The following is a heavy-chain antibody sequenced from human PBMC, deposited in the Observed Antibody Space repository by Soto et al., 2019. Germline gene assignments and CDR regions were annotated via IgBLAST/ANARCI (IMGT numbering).Heavy chain of an antibody. J-gene: IGHJ3*02. V-gene: IGHV3-64*01. Sequence: GGSLRLSCAASGFTFSSYAMHWVRQAPGKGLEYVSAISSNGGSTYYANSVKGRFTISRDNSKNTLYLQMGSLRAEDMAVYYCARADITDPGAFNIWGQGTMVTVSS. CDR1: GFTFSSYA. D-gene: IGHD3-16*01. CDR3: ARADITDPGAFNI. CDR2: ISSNGGST.